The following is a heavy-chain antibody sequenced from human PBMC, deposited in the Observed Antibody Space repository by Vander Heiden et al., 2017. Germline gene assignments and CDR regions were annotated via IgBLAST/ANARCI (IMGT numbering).Heavy chain of an antibody. CDR3: ASHVLRFLEWSYDY. V-gene: IGHV4-34*01. CDR1: GGPFSGYY. CDR2: INHSGST. Sequence: QVQLQQWGPGLLKPSETLSLTCAVYGGPFSGYYWSWIRQPPGKGLEWIGEINHSGSTNYNPSLKSRVTISVDTSKNQFSLKLSSVTAADTAVYYCASHVLRFLEWSYDYWGQGTLVTVSS. D-gene: IGHD3-3*01. J-gene: IGHJ4*02.